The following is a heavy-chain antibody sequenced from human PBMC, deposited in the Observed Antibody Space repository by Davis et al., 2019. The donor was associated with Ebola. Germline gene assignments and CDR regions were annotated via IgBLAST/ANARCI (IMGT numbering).Heavy chain of an antibody. V-gene: IGHV3-64*01. D-gene: IGHD5-18*01. CDR3: ARGKGYSYGYGDY. Sequence: GESLKISCAASGFTFSSYAMSWVRQAPGKGLEWVSAISSNGGSTYYANSVKGRFTISRDNSKNTLYLQMGSLRAEDMAVYYCARGKGYSYGYGDYWGQGTLVTVSS. CDR1: GFTFSSYA. J-gene: IGHJ4*02. CDR2: ISSNGGST.